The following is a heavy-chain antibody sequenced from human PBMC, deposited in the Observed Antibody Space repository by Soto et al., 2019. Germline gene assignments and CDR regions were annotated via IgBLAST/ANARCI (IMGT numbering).Heavy chain of an antibody. V-gene: IGHV1-8*01. CDR2: LNPNSGDT. J-gene: IGHJ4*02. CDR1: GYTFSSCD. Sequence: QVQLVQSGAEVKKPGASVKVSCKASGYTFSSCDINWVRQATGQGLEWMGWLNPNSGDTGYAQKFQGRVTLTRNTAINTAYIELSSLTSDDTAVYYCATSGGCGYLYWGQGTLVTVSS. CDR3: ATSGGCGYLY. D-gene: IGHD1-1*01.